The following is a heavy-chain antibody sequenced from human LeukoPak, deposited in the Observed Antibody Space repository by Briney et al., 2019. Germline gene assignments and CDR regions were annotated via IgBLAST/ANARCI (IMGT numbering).Heavy chain of an antibody. D-gene: IGHD3-10*01. V-gene: IGHV4-31*03. J-gene: IGHJ4*02. CDR3: ARGGSGSDKEFEY. CDR2: IYYSGST. Sequence: SQTLSLTCTVSGGSISRGGYYWSWIRQHPGKGLEWIGYIYYSGSTYYNPSLKSRVTISVDTSKNQFSLKLSSVTAADTAVYYCARGGSGSDKEFEYWGQGTLVTVSS. CDR1: GGSISRGGYY.